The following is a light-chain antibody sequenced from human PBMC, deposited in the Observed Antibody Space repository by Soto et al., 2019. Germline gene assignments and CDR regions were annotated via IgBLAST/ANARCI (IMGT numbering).Light chain of an antibody. Sequence: DVVMTQSPLSLPVTLGQPASISCRSSQSLVNSDGHTYLSWFQQRPGQSPRRLSYTVSNRDSGVPDRSSGSGAGTDFTLKVSRVEAEDVGIYYCMQTTHCPYTFGQGTKLEIK. CDR2: TVS. V-gene: IGKV2-30*01. CDR1: QSLVNSDGHTY. J-gene: IGKJ2*01. CDR3: MQTTHCPYT.